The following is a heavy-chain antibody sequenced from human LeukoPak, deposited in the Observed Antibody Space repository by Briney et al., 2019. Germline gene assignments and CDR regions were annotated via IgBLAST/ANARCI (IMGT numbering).Heavy chain of an antibody. Sequence: GGSLRLSCAASGFTFSSYNMNWIRQAPGKGLEWVSSIISSGDIYYADSVKGRFTISRDNAKNSLSLQMNSLRAEDTAVYYCARDPDIVVVPPADAFDVWGQGTMVTVSS. CDR1: GFTFSSYN. CDR2: IISSGDI. D-gene: IGHD2-2*01. V-gene: IGHV3-69-1*01. CDR3: ARDPDIVVVPPADAFDV. J-gene: IGHJ3*01.